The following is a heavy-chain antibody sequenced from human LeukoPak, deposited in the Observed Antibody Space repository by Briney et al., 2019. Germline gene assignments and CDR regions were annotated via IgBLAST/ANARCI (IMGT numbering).Heavy chain of an antibody. J-gene: IGHJ4*02. D-gene: IGHD4-17*01. CDR2: TYPGDSNT. Sequence: GESLQISCKGSGYNFTIYWIGWVRQMPGKGLEWMGITYPGDSNTRYSPSFQGQVTISADKSISTAFLQWSSLKASDTAMYYCAGHDFGDYVYFWGQGTLVTVSS. CDR3: AGHDFGDYVYF. V-gene: IGHV5-51*01. CDR1: GYNFTIYW.